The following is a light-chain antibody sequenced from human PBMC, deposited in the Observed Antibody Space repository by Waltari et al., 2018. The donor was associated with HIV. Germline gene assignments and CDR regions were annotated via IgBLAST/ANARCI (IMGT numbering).Light chain of an antibody. CDR3: SSYTTSSTRV. J-gene: IGLJ1*01. CDR1: SSDVGTYNF. V-gene: IGLV2-14*01. Sequence: QSALTQPASVSGSPGQSITISCTGSSSDVGTYNFVSWYQQYPGKAPKLMIYEVTNRASGVSNRFSGSKSDNTASLTISGLQAEDEADYYCSSYTTSSTRVFGTGTKVTVL. CDR2: EVT.